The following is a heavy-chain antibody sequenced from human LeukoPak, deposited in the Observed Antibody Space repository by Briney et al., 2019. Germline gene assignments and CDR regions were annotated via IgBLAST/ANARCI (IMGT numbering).Heavy chain of an antibody. D-gene: IGHD2-15*01. J-gene: IGHJ3*02. Sequence: ASGKVSCKASGYTFTSYYMHWVRQAPGQGLEGMGIINPIGGSTSYAQKFQGRVTMTRDTSTSTVYIELSSLRSEDTAVYYCESTGYCSGGSCYAGTDAFDIWGQGTMVTVSS. CDR3: ESTGYCSGGSCYAGTDAFDI. CDR1: GYTFTSYY. CDR2: INPIGGST. V-gene: IGHV1-46*01.